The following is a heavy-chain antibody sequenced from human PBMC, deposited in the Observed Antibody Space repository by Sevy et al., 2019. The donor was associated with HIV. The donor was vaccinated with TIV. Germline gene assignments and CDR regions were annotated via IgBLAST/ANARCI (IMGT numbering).Heavy chain of an antibody. J-gene: IGHJ4*02. CDR1: GFTFSVYW. CDR2: MKEDGSDK. D-gene: IGHD5-18*01. V-gene: IGHV3-7*01. Sequence: VGSLRLSCAASGFTFSVYWMSWVRQAPGKGLEWVATMKEDGSDKDYVDSVKGRFTISRDNAKNSLYLQMNSLRAEDTAVYYCVGEGVGGYSYSLDCWGQGTLVTVSS. CDR3: VGEGVGGYSYSLDC.